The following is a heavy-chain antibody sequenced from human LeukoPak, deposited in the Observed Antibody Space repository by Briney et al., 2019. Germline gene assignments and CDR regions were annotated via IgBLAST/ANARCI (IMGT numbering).Heavy chain of an antibody. J-gene: IGHJ4*02. CDR1: GYTFTGYY. V-gene: IGHV1-2*02. CDR3: AGSAASSGHMPHHY. D-gene: IGHD5-18*01. Sequence: EASVKVSCKASGYTFTGYYIHWVRQAPGQGLEWMGWINPNRGGTNYAQNFQGRVTMTSDTSITTVYMELSGLTSDDTSVYYCAGSAASSGHMPHHYWGQGTLVTVSS. CDR2: INPNRGGT.